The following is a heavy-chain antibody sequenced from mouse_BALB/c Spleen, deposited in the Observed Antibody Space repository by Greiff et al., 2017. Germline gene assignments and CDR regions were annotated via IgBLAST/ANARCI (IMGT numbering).Heavy chain of an antibody. V-gene: IGHV1-69*02. D-gene: IGHD2-12*01. CDR1: GYTFTSYW. CDR3: IRPAIRDVMEY. Sequence: QVQLQQPGAELVRPGASVKLSCKASGYTFTSYWINWVKQRPGQGLEWIGNIYPSDSYTNYNQKFKDKATLTVDKSSSTAHMQLSSPTSEDSVVYFSIRPAIRDVMEYWGEGTPVTASS. CDR2: IYPSDSYT. J-gene: IGHJ4*01.